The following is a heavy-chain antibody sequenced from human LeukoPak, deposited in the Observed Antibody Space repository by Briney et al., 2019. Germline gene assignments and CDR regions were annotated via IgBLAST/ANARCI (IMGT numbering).Heavy chain of an antibody. J-gene: IGHJ3*02. CDR1: GGSISSYY. Sequence: SETLSLTCTVSGGSISSYYWSWIRQPPGEGLEWIGYIYYSGSTNYNPSLKSRVTISVDTSKNQFSLKLSSVTAADTAVYYCARPIVLMAYDAFDIWGQGTMVTVSS. V-gene: IGHV4-59*01. CDR3: ARPIVLMAYDAFDI. D-gene: IGHD2-8*01. CDR2: IYYSGST.